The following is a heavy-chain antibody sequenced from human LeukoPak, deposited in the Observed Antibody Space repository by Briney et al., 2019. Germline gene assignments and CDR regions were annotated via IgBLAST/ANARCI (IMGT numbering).Heavy chain of an antibody. CDR2: ISPSSDIT. V-gene: IGHV3-23*01. CDR1: GFTFSSYA. J-gene: IGHJ4*02. Sequence: GGSLRLSCEVSGFTFSSYAMSWVRQAPGKGLEWVSGISPSSDITYYADSVKGRFTISRDNSKNTVYLEVISLTAEDTAVYYCAKDDAWLQFGEWSQGTLVTVSS. CDR3: AKDDAWLQFGE. D-gene: IGHD5-24*01.